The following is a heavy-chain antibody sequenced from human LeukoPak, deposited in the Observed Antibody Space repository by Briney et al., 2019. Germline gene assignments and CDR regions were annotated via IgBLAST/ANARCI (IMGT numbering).Heavy chain of an antibody. D-gene: IGHD6-6*01. V-gene: IGHV3-53*01. CDR1: GFTVSSDY. CDR3: ARLSSIAGRWDFEY. J-gene: IGHJ4*02. CDR2: IYAGGST. Sequence: GGSLRPSCAASGFTVSSDYMSWVRQAPGKGLEWVSVIYAGGSTYYADSVKGRFTISRDNPKNTLHLQMNSLRAEDSAVYYCARLSSIAGRWDFEYWGQGTLVTVSS.